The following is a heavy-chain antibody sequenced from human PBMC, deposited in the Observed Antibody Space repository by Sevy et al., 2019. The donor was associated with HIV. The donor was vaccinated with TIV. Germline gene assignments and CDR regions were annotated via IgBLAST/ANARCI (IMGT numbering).Heavy chain of an antibody. Sequence: GGSLRLSCAASGFTFSSYWMSWVRQAPGKGLEWVANIKQDGSEKYYVDSVKGRFTISRDNAKNSLYLQMNSLRAEDMAVYYCASDGLWFGELNYYYYYGMDVWGQGTTVTVSS. CDR3: ASDGLWFGELNYYYYYGMDV. D-gene: IGHD3-10*01. J-gene: IGHJ6*02. V-gene: IGHV3-7*01. CDR2: IKQDGSEK. CDR1: GFTFSSYW.